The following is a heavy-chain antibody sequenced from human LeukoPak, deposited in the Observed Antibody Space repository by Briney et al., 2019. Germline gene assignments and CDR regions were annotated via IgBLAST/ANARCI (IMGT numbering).Heavy chain of an antibody. CDR3: AKDAIDSSGWYNYYYYGMDV. CDR2: IGGRGGST. Sequence: HPGGSLRLSCAASGFTFSSYAMSWVRQAPGKGLEWVSAIGGRGGSTYYADSVKGRFTISRDNSKNTLYLQMNSLRAEDTAVYYCAKDAIDSSGWYNYYYYGMDVWGQGTTVTVSS. J-gene: IGHJ6*02. V-gene: IGHV3-23*01. CDR1: GFTFSSYA. D-gene: IGHD6-19*01.